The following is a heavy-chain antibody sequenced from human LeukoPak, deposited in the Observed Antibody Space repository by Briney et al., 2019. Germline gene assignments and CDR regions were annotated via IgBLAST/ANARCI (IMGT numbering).Heavy chain of an antibody. V-gene: IGHV1-2*02. CDR3: AKARGLYCSSISCYDCDV. Sequence: ASVKVSCKAAGYTFTAYYIHWVRQAPGQGLEWTGWINPNSGGTDYAQNFQGRVTLTRDTSITTAYMELSRLRSDDTAVYYCAKARGLYCSSISCYDCDVWGKGTTVIVSS. CDR2: INPNSGGT. CDR1: GYTFTAYY. J-gene: IGHJ6*04. D-gene: IGHD2-2*01.